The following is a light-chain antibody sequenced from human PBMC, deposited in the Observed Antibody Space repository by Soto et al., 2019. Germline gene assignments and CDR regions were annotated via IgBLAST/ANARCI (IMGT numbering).Light chain of an antibody. CDR1: QSVLYSSNNKNY. Sequence: DIVMTQSPDSLAVSLGERATINCKSSQSVLYSSNNKNYLAWYQQKPGQPPKLLIYWASTRESGVPDRFSGSRSGTDSTLTISSLQAEDVAVYYCQQYYSTPRTFGQGTKVEIK. CDR2: WAS. CDR3: QQYYSTPRT. J-gene: IGKJ1*01. V-gene: IGKV4-1*01.